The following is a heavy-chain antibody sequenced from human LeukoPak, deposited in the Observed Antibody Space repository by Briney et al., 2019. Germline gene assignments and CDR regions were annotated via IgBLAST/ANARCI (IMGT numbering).Heavy chain of an antibody. CDR3: AGDLRI. V-gene: IGHV3-48*02. Sequence: PGGSLRLSCVASGFTLSSYNMNWVRQAPGKGLEWVSYISSSSSTISYADSVKGRFTISRDNAKNSLFLQMNSLRDEDTAVYYCAGDLRIWGQGTLVTVSS. J-gene: IGHJ4*02. CDR1: GFTLSSYN. D-gene: IGHD2-15*01. CDR2: ISSSSSTI.